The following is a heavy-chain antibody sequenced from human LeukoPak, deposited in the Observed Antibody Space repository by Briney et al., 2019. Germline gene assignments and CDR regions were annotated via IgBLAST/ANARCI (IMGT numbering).Heavy chain of an antibody. J-gene: IGHJ4*02. CDR2: AYYRSNWDN. Sequence: SQTLSLTCAIPGDSVSSNSATWTWLRQSPSRGVEWLGRAYYRSNWDNDYAVSVKSRITINPDTSKNQFSLQLKSVTPEDTAVYYCARNYYGSGSSYSHFDYWGQGTLVTVSS. V-gene: IGHV6-1*01. CDR1: GDSVSSNSAT. D-gene: IGHD3-10*01. CDR3: ARNYYGSGSSYSHFDY.